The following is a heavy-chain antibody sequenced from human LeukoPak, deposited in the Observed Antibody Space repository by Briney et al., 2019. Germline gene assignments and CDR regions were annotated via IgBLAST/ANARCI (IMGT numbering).Heavy chain of an antibody. Sequence: GRSLRLSCAASGFTFNNYVMHWVRQAPGKGLEWVAVMSIDGNIKLYADSVRGRFTISRDNSKNTLYLQMNSLRAEDTAVFYCAKDRDDYVWGSYLGAFDIWGQGTMVTVSS. CDR1: GFTFNNYV. CDR3: AKDRDDYVWGSYLGAFDI. D-gene: IGHD3-16*01. CDR2: MSIDGNIK. J-gene: IGHJ3*02. V-gene: IGHV3-30*04.